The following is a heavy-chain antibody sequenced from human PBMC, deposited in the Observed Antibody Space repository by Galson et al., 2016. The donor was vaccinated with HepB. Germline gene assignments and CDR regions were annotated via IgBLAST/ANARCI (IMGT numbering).Heavy chain of an antibody. J-gene: IGHJ4*01. CDR2: ISTYNGNT. CDR1: GYTFTSYG. CDR3: ARTWSRLTWATRRSRSYYFDY. V-gene: IGHV1-18*01. D-gene: IGHD6-6*01. Sequence: SVKVSCKASGYTFTSYGISWVRQAPGQGLEWMGWISTYNGNTKYAQNVQGRITVTTDTSTSTAYMELRGLRSGDTGLYYCARTWSRLTWATRRSRSYYFDYWGHGTLVTVSS.